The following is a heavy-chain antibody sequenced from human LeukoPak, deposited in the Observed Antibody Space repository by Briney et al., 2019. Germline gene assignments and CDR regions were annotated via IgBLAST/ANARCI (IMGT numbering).Heavy chain of an antibody. CDR1: GGSITTTNW. V-gene: IGHV4-4*02. Sequence: SETLSLTCAVSGGSITTTNWWSWVRQPPGKGLEWIGEVHLSGATNYNLSLESRVSMSIDKSKNHLSLEVTSVTAADTAVYYCTRESGAFSPFGFWGQGTLVTVSS. D-gene: IGHD1-26*01. J-gene: IGHJ4*02. CDR2: VHLSGAT. CDR3: TRESGAFSPFGF.